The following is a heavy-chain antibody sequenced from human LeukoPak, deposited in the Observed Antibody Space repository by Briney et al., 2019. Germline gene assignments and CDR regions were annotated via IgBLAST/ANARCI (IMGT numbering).Heavy chain of an antibody. J-gene: IGHJ3*02. CDR2: INTNTGNP. V-gene: IGHV7-4-1*02. CDR1: GYTFTSYA. CDR3: ATTIHDYGDYEYAFDI. Sequence: ASVKVSCKASGYTFTSYAMNWVRQAPGQGLEWMGWINTNTGNPTYAQGFTGRFVFSLDTSVSTAYLQISSLKAEGTAVYYCATTIHDYGDYEYAFDIWGQGTMVTVSS. D-gene: IGHD4-17*01.